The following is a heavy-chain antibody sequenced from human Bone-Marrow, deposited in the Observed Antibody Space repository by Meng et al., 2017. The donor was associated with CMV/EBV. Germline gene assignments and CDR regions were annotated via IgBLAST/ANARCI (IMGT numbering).Heavy chain of an antibody. CDR2: IIPILGIA. Sequence: SVKVSCKASGGTFSSYAISWVRQAPGQGLEWMGGIIPILGIANYAQKFQGRVTITADKSTSTDYMELSSLRSEDTAVYYCASSSLLWFGESPHYYYGMDVWGQGTTVTVSS. CDR3: ASSSLLWFGESPHYYYGMDV. V-gene: IGHV1-69*10. CDR1: GGTFSSYA. J-gene: IGHJ6*02. D-gene: IGHD3-10*01.